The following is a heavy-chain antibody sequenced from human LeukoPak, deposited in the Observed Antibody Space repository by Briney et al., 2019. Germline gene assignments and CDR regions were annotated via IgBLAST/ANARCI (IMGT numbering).Heavy chain of an antibody. D-gene: IGHD1-26*01. V-gene: IGHV1-3*01. Sequence: AASVKVSCKASGYTFTTYAMHWVRQAPGQRLEWMGWINAGNGNTKYSQKFQARVTITRDTSASTAYMELSSLRSEDTAVYYCARDRTVGATKIDYWGQGTLVTVSS. J-gene: IGHJ4*02. CDR1: GYTFTTYA. CDR2: INAGNGNT. CDR3: ARDRTVGATKIDY.